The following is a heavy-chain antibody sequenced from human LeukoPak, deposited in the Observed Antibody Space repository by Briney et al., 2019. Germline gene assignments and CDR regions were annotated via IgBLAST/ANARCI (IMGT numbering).Heavy chain of an antibody. V-gene: IGHV3-23*01. CDR2: ISGSGGST. D-gene: IGHD6-19*01. J-gene: IGHJ5*02. Sequence: GGSLRLSCAASGFTFSSYAMSWVRQAPGKGLEWVSAISGSGGSTYYADSVKGRFTISRDNSKNTLYLQMNSLRAEDTAVYYCANHFGQWPMRSWFGPWGQGTLVTVSS. CDR1: GFTFSSYA. CDR3: ANHFGQWPMRSWFGP.